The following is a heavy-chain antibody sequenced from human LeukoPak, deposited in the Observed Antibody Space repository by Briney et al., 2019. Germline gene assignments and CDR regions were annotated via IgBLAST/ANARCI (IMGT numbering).Heavy chain of an antibody. CDR3: ARWYGAFDH. Sequence: GGSLRLSCAASGFTFSSYEMNWVRQAPGKGLGWVSYISSSGSTIYYADSVKGRFTISRDNAKNSLYVQMNSLRDDDTAVYYCARWYGAFDHWGQGTRVTVSS. J-gene: IGHJ4*02. V-gene: IGHV3-48*03. CDR2: ISSSGSTI. CDR1: GFTFSSYE. D-gene: IGHD1-14*01.